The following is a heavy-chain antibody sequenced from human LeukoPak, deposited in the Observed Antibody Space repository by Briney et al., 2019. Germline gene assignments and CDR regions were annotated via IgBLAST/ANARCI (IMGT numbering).Heavy chain of an antibody. CDR2: LNPNSGGT. CDR3: ARKLIEYNWNYNYYMDV. D-gene: IGHD1-20*01. V-gene: IGHV1-2*02. CDR1: GYTFTGYY. J-gene: IGHJ6*03. Sequence: ASVKVSCKASGYTFTGYYMHWVRQAPGQGLEWMGWLNPNSGGTNYAQKFQGRVTMTRDTSISTAYMELSRLRSDDTAVYYCARKLIEYNWNYNYYMDVWGKGTTVTVSS.